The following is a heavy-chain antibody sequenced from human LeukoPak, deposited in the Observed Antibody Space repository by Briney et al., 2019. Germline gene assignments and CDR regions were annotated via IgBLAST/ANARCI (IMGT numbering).Heavy chain of an antibody. J-gene: IGHJ4*02. V-gene: IGHV4-59*01. D-gene: IGHD3-22*01. CDR2: IYYSGST. CDR3: ARGGSHYDSSGYPTPFDY. CDR1: GGSFSSYY. Sequence: PSETLSLTCAVYGGSFSSYYWSWLRQPPEKGLEWIGYIYYSGSTNYNPSLKSRVTISVDTSKNQFSLKLSSVTAADTAVYYCARGGSHYDSSGYPTPFDYWGQGTLVTVSS.